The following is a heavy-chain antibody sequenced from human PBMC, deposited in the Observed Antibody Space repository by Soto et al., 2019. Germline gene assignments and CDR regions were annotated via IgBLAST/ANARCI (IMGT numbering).Heavy chain of an antibody. CDR1: GYTFTSYA. Sequence: SLKVSCKASGYTFTSYASHWVRQAPGQRLEWMGWINAGNGNTKYSQKFQGRVTITRDTSASTAYMELSSLRSEDTAVYYCARGGSIVVVTAPYDHWGQGTLVTVSS. D-gene: IGHD2-21*02. V-gene: IGHV1-3*01. J-gene: IGHJ4*02. CDR3: ARGGSIVVVTAPYDH. CDR2: INAGNGNT.